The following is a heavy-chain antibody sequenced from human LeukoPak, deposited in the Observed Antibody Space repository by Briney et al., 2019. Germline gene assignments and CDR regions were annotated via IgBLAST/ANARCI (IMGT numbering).Heavy chain of an antibody. Sequence: KSSETLSLTCAVYGGSFSGYYWSWIRQPPGKGLEWIGEINHSGSTNYNPSLKSRVTISVDTSKNQFSLKLSSVTAADTAVYYCARGWIGPIVDTATITSHCFDYWGQGTLVTVSS. CDR1: GGSFSGYY. CDR2: INHSGST. V-gene: IGHV4-34*01. J-gene: IGHJ4*02. CDR3: ARGWIGPIVDTATITSHCFDY. D-gene: IGHD5-18*01.